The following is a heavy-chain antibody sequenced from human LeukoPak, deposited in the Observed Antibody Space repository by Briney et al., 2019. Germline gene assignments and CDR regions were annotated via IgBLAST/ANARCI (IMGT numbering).Heavy chain of an antibody. CDR2: IYYSGST. CDR1: GGSISSYY. CDR3: ARDQRYYYDSSGYPVRYFDY. V-gene: IGHV4-59*01. Sequence: PSETLSLTCTVSGGSISSYYWSWIRQPPGKGLELIGYIYYSGSTNYNPSLKSRVTISVDTSKNQFSLKLSSVTAADTAVYYCARDQRYYYDSSGYPVRYFDYWGQGTLSPSPQ. D-gene: IGHD3-22*01. J-gene: IGHJ4*02.